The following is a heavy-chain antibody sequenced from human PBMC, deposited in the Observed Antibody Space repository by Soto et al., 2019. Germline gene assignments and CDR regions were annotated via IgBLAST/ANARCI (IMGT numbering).Heavy chain of an antibody. CDR1: GGTFSSYA. CDR3: ARYFPDGYNSLFDY. Sequence: GASVKVSCKASGGTFSSYAISWVRQAPGQGLEWMGGIIPIFGTANYAQKFQGRVTITADESTSTAYMELSSLRSEDTAVYYCARYFPDGYNSLFDYWGQGTLVTVSS. CDR2: IIPIFGTA. J-gene: IGHJ4*02. D-gene: IGHD5-12*01. V-gene: IGHV1-69*13.